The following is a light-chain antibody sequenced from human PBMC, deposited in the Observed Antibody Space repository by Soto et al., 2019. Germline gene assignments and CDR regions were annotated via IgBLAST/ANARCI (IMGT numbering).Light chain of an antibody. CDR3: QQYYGRPPLT. V-gene: IGKV1-33*01. CDR1: QNITNY. J-gene: IGKJ5*01. CDR2: HAS. Sequence: DIQMTQSPSSLSASIGDRVTITCQASQNITNYLAWYQQKPGKAPNLLIYHASKRANGVTSRFSGSGSGTDFSFIITSLQREDLATYYCQQYYGRPPLTFGQGTRLEIK.